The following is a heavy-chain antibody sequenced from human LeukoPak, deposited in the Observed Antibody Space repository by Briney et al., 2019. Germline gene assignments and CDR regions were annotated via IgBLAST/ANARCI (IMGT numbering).Heavy chain of an antibody. V-gene: IGHV4-38-2*02. CDR2: LHHSEST. D-gene: IGHD3-10*01. CDR1: GYSISSDYY. Sequence: PSETLSLTCTVSGYSISSDYYWGWIRQPPGKGLEWIGSLHHSESTYYNPSLKSRVTISLDTPKNQFSLSLTSVTAADTALYYCARVFFGSGSSWGHPYYMDVWGKGTTVTVS. J-gene: IGHJ6*03. CDR3: ARVFFGSGSSWGHPYYMDV.